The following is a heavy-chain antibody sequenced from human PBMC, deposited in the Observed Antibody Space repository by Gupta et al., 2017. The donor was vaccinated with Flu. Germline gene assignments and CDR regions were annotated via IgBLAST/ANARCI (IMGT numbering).Heavy chain of an antibody. J-gene: IGHJ4*02. V-gene: IGHV3-74*03. Sequence: QWVRQAPGKGLVLVSRINPDGSSTTYAESVKGRFTISRDNAKNTLYLQMNSLGDDDTAVYYCATGTSGCWGQGTLVTVSS. D-gene: IGHD3-10*01. CDR2: INPDGSST. CDR3: ATGTSGC.